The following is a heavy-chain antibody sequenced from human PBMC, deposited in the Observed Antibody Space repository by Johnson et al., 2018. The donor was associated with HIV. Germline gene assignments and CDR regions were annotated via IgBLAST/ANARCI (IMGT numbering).Heavy chain of an antibody. CDR1: GFTFSDYD. Sequence: VQLVESGGGVVQPGRSLRLSCAASGFTFSDYDMSWVRQSPGKGLEWLSVIYSGGATYYADSVQGRFTVSRDSSKNTLYLQTNSLRAEDTAVYYCAKGDYYDTRAAFDIWGQGTMVTVSS. V-gene: IGHV3-66*01. D-gene: IGHD3-22*01. CDR3: AKGDYYDTRAAFDI. J-gene: IGHJ3*02. CDR2: IYSGGAT.